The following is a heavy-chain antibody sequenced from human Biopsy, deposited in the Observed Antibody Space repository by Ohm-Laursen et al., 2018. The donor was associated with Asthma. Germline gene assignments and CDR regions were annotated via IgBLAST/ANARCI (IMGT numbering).Heavy chain of an antibody. CDR1: GGSLTSAY. D-gene: IGHD3-3*01. Sequence: TLSLTCTVSGGSLTSAYWSWVRQYPEKGLEWIGYIYHSGTTFYNPSLKSRVSMSVDTSKSQFSLKLSSVTAADTAVYYCARSAKTIFGVVMGSYYYGMDVWGQGTTVTVSS. V-gene: IGHV4-31*03. J-gene: IGHJ6*02. CDR2: IYHSGTT. CDR3: ARSAKTIFGVVMGSYYYGMDV.